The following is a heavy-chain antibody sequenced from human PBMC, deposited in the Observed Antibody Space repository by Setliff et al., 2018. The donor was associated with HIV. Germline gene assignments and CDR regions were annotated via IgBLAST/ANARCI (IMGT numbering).Heavy chain of an antibody. CDR1: GGSFSGNH. CDR2: VLYNGGT. V-gene: IGHV4-34*12. Sequence: PSETLSLTCTIYGGSFSGNHWSWIRQSPGNGLEWIGEVLYNGGTRYNPSLENRVSMSVDTSKNQFSLKLLSVTAADTAVYYCARKYYDSSGQPSDAFDIWGQGTLVTVSS. D-gene: IGHD3-22*01. J-gene: IGHJ3*02. CDR3: ARKYYDSSGQPSDAFDI.